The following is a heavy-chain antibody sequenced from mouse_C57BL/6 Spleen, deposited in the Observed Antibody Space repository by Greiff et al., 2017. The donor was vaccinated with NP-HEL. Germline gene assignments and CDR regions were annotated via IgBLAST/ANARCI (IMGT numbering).Heavy chain of an antibody. CDR3: TVYYGYDGRFAY. J-gene: IGHJ3*01. CDR2: IDPETGGT. D-gene: IGHD2-2*01. Sequence: VQLQQSGAELVRPGASVTLSCKASGYTFTDYEMHWVKQTPVHGLEWIGAIDPETGGTAYNQKFKGKAILTADKSSSTAYMELRRQTSDASAVYYCTVYYGYDGRFAYWGQGTLVTVSA. V-gene: IGHV1-15*01. CDR1: GYTFTDYE.